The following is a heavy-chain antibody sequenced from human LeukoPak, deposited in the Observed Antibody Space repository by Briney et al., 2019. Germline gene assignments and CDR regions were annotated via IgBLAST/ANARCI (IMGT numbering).Heavy chain of an antibody. Sequence: PGGSLRLSCAASGFTFSGYAMSWVRQAPGKGLEWVSAISGSGGSTYYADSVKGRFTISRDNSKNTLYLQMNSLRAEDTAVYYCAKFYGSGSNSKYYFDYWGQGTLVTVSS. CDR3: AKFYGSGSNSKYYFDY. CDR1: GFTFSGYA. D-gene: IGHD3-10*01. J-gene: IGHJ4*02. V-gene: IGHV3-23*01. CDR2: ISGSGGST.